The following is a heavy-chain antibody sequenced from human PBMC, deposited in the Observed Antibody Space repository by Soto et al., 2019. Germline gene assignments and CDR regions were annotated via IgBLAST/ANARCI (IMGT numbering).Heavy chain of an antibody. Sequence: VGSLRLSCAASGFTFSSYAMSWVRQAPGKGLEWVSAISGSGGSTYYADSVKGRFTISRDNSKNTLYLQMNSLRAEDTAVYYCAAVGYSGSERPEYLHYFGQGTLVTVSA. D-gene: IGHD1-26*01. V-gene: IGHV3-23*01. CDR3: AAVGYSGSERPEYLHY. CDR1: GFTFSSYA. J-gene: IGHJ4*02. CDR2: ISGSGGST.